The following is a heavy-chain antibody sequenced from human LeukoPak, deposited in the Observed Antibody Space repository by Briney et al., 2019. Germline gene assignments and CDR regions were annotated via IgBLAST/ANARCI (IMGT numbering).Heavy chain of an antibody. CDR1: GFTFSNYN. CDR2: ISSSSNII. Sequence: GGSLRLSCAASGFTFSNYNINWVGHPPGKGLQWVSYISSSSNIIYYADSVKGRFTISRDSAKNSLFLQMNSLRAEDTAVYYCARDFAREFTIDYWGQGTLVTVSS. D-gene: IGHD3-10*01. J-gene: IGHJ4*02. CDR3: ARDFAREFTIDY. V-gene: IGHV3-48*01.